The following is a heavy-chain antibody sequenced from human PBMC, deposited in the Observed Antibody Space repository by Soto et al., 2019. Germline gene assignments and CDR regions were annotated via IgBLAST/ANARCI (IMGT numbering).Heavy chain of an antibody. CDR2: IYFTGAT. Sequence: QVQLQESGPGLVKPSQTLSLTCNVSGASISSGTSYWTWTPQHPGEGLEWIGHIYFTGATYSNPSLRSRLTMSVDTSKNQFSLKLTSVTAADTATYYCASIPRRGYSYGIDYWGQGTLVTVSS. V-gene: IGHV4-31*03. CDR1: GASISSGTSY. D-gene: IGHD2-21*02. CDR3: ASIPRRGYSYGIDY. J-gene: IGHJ4*02.